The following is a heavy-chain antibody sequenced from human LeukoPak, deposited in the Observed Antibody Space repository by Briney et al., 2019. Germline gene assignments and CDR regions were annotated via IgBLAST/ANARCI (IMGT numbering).Heavy chain of an antibody. CDR2: IVVGSGNT. CDR1: GFTFTSSA. Sequence: ASVKVSCKASGFTFTSSAMQWVRQARGQRLEWIGWIVVGSGNTNYAQKFQERVTITRDMSTSTAYMELSSLRSEDTAVYYCAADTARAYCGGDCLADWGQGPVVSVSS. CDR3: AADTARAYCGGDCLAD. J-gene: IGHJ4*02. V-gene: IGHV1-58*02. D-gene: IGHD2-21*02.